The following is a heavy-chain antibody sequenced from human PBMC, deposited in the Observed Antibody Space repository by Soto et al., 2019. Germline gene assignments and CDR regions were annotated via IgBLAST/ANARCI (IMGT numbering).Heavy chain of an antibody. J-gene: IGHJ6*02. CDR1: GYTFTSYY. CDR3: AREDITMVRGAYYYGMDV. CDR2: INPSGGST. Sequence: ASVKVSCKASGYTFTSYYMHWVRQAPGQGLEWMGIINPSGGSTSYAQKFQGRVTMTRDTSTSTVYMELSSLRSEDTAVYYCAREDITMVRGAYYYGMDVWGQGTTVTVSS. D-gene: IGHD3-10*01. V-gene: IGHV1-46*01.